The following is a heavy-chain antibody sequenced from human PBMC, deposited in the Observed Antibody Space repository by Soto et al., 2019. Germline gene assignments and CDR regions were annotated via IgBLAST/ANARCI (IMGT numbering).Heavy chain of an antibody. D-gene: IGHD2-2*01. V-gene: IGHV3-23*01. CDR2: LSGSGGHI. CDR3: AKAESTSSEPYYGMDV. Sequence: VGSLRLSCAASGFTFSDYGMNWVRQAPGKGLEWVSTLSGSGGHIYYADFVKGRFTISRDNSRNTLYLQMNSLRVDDTAIYYCAKAESTSSEPYYGMDVWGQGATVTVSS. J-gene: IGHJ6*02. CDR1: GFTFSDYG.